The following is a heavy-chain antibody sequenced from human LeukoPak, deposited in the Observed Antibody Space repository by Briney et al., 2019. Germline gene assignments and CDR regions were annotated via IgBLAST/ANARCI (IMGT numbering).Heavy chain of an antibody. CDR3: ARDDPIVVVTARGSYGMDV. D-gene: IGHD2-21*02. CDR2: IYYSGST. V-gene: IGHV4-39*02. CDR1: GGSISSYY. J-gene: IGHJ6*02. Sequence: SETLSLTCTVSGGSISSYYWSWIRQPPGKGLEWIGSIYYSGSTYYNPSLKSRVTISVDTSKNQFSLKLSSVTAADTAVYYCARDDPIVVVTARGSYGMDVWGQGTTVTVSS.